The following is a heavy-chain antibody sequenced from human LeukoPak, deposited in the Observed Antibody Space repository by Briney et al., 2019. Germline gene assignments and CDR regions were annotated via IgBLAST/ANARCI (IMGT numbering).Heavy chain of an antibody. V-gene: IGHV3-73*01. CDR2: IRSKADNYAT. J-gene: IGHJ4*02. D-gene: IGHD1-26*01. CDR1: GFSFSGSG. CDR3: TTLGSSQVAARDY. Sequence: GGSLKLSCAASGFSFSGSGMHWVRQASGKGLEWVGHIRSKADNYATTYAAWVKGRFTISRDDSKNTAYLQMNSPKTEDSAVYYCTTLGSSQVAARDYWGQGALVIVSS.